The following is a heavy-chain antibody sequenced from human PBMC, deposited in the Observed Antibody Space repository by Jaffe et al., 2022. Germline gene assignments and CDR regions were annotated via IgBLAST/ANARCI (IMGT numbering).Heavy chain of an antibody. Sequence: QVQLQQSGPGLVKPSQTLSLTCAISGDSVSSNSAAWNWIRQSPSRGLEWLGRTYYKSKWYNDYAVSVKSRITINPDTSKNQFSLQLNSVTPEDTAVYYCARSRVLRFLEWSHYYYYMDVWGKGTTVTVSS. D-gene: IGHD3-3*01. CDR2: TYYKSKWYN. J-gene: IGHJ6*03. CDR1: GDSVSSNSAA. CDR3: ARSRVLRFLEWSHYYYYMDV. V-gene: IGHV6-1*01.